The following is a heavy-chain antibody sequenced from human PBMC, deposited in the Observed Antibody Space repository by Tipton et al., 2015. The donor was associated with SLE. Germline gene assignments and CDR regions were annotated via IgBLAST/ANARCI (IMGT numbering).Heavy chain of an antibody. CDR2: INHSGTT. V-gene: IGHV4-34*01. CDR1: GGSLSGYY. CDR3: ARWGETMWTY. J-gene: IGHJ4*02. D-gene: IGHD3-16*01. Sequence: TLSLTCAVYGGSLSGYYWSWIRQPPGKRLEWIGEINHSGTTNYNPSLKSRVTVSVDTSENQFSLRLSSVTAADTAVYYCARWGETMWTYWGQGTLVTVSS.